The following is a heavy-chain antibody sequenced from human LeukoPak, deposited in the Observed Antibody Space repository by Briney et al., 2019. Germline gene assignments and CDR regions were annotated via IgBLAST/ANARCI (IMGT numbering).Heavy chain of an antibody. D-gene: IGHD2-15*01. CDR1: GFTFSSYS. CDR3: AKGGWDIVVVVAADSGPLDY. J-gene: IGHJ4*02. Sequence: GGSLRLSCAASGFTFSSYSMNWVRQAPGKGLEGVAVISYEGSNKYYADSVKGRFTISRDNSKNTLYLQMNSLRAEDTAVYYCAKGGWDIVVVVAADSGPLDYWGQGTLVTVSS. CDR2: ISYEGSNK. V-gene: IGHV3-30*18.